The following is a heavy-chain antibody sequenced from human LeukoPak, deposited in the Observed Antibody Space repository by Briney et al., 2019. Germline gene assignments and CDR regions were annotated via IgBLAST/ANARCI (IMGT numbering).Heavy chain of an antibody. CDR3: VKNNGWFHLAQ. D-gene: IGHD6-19*01. Sequence: GGSLRLSCAASGFTFRDHWMDWVRQAPGKGLEWVGHIKTDGSETYYLDSLRGRFSISRDNTNNALYLQMNSLRVKDTAVYYCVKNNGWFHLAQWGQGTLVTVSS. CDR2: IKTDGSET. CDR1: GFTFRDHW. J-gene: IGHJ4*02. V-gene: IGHV3-7*03.